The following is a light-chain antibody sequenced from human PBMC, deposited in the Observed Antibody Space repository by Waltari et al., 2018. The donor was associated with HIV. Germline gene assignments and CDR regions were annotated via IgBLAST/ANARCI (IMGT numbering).Light chain of an antibody. J-gene: IGKJ3*01. CDR2: SAT. V-gene: IGKV1-39*01. CDR1: QTIGDY. CDR3: EQIYTFPLFT. Sequence: DIQLTQSPSPLSASVGDRVTITCRASQTIGDYVIWYQQQPGKPPKLLIYSATSLQPGVPSRFSGSGSGTDFALTISSLQPEDFAIYYCEQIYTFPLFTFGPGTKVDIK.